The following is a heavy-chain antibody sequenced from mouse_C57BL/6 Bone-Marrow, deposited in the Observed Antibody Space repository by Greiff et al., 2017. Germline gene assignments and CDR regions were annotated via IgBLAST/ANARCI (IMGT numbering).Heavy chain of an antibody. D-gene: IGHD1-1*01. V-gene: IGHV1-85*01. J-gene: IGHJ1*03. CDR1: GYTFTSYA. CDR3: ARLEFDGSSGDWYFDV. CDR2: IYPRDGST. Sequence: QVQLQQSGPELVKPGASVKLSCKASGYTFTSYAINWVKQRPGQGLEWIGWIYPRDGSTKYNEKFKGKATLTVDTSSSTAYMELHSLTSEDSAVYCCARLEFDGSSGDWYFDVWGTGTTVTVSS.